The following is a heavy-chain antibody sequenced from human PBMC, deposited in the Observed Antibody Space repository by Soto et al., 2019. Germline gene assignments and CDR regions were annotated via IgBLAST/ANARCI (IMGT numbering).Heavy chain of an antibody. CDR1: GFSLSNARMG. D-gene: IGHD3-9*01. V-gene: IGHV2-26*01. CDR3: ARINDILTGFDY. Sequence: QVTLKESGPVLVKPTETFTLTCTVSGFSLSNARMGVSWIRQPPGKALEWLAHIFSNDEKSYSTSLKSRLTISKDTSKSQVVLTMTNMDPVDTATYYCARINDILTGFDYWGQGTLVTVSS. J-gene: IGHJ4*02. CDR2: IFSNDEK.